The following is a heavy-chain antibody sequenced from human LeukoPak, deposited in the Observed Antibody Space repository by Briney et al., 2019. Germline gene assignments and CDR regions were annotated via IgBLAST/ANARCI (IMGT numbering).Heavy chain of an antibody. J-gene: IGHJ4*02. CDR2: ICAYNGKT. CDR1: GYTFTSYG. V-gene: IGHV1-18*01. Sequence: ASVTVSSMPSGYTFTSYGISWVRQAPGQGLEWMGWICAYNGKTNCAQKLQGRVTMTTDTSTSTAYMELRSLRSDDTAVYYCARRRYSSSYYYFDYWGQGTLVTVSS. CDR3: ARRRYSSSYYYFDY. D-gene: IGHD6-13*01.